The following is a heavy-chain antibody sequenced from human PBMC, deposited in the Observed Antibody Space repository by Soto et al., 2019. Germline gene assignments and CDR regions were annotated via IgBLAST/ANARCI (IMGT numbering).Heavy chain of an antibody. J-gene: IGHJ5*02. V-gene: IGHV3-48*01. CDR1: GFTFSSYS. D-gene: IGHD2-15*01. CDR3: ARSSIKIVCSGGSCYPPNWFDP. Sequence: GGSLRLSCAASGFTFSSYSMNWVRQAPGKGLEWVSYISSSSSTIYYADSVKGRFTISRENAKNSLYLQMNSLRAEDTAVYYCARSSIKIVCSGGSCYPPNWFDPWGQGTLVTVSS. CDR2: ISSSSSTI.